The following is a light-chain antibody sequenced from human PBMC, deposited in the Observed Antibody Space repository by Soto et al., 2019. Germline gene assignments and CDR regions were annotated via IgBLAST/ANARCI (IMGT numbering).Light chain of an antibody. V-gene: IGLV2-14*01. CDR3: CSYTSSSTPYV. CDR2: DVT. J-gene: IGLJ1*01. CDR1: SSDIGAYDY. Sequence: QSALTQPASVSGSPGQSITISCTGSSSDIGAYDYVSWYQQRPVKAPKLMIFDVTNRPSGVSDRFSGSKSGNTASLTIFCLQTEDEADYYCCSYTSSSTPYVFGTGTKLTVL.